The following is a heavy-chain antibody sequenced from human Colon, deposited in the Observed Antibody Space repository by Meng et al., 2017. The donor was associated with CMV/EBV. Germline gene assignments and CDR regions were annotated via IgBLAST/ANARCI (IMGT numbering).Heavy chain of an antibody. CDR2: ISAYTGYT. CDR1: GYTSTNYG. D-gene: IGHD1-26*01. CDR3: VRESQSGSYIYLQH. Sequence: VHLLRSEAEVKKPGVSLKVSCKDAGYTSTNYGISWVRQSPGQGLEWMGWISAYTGYTYYAQKFQGRVTMTTDTSTSTAHMELRSLSSDDTAVYYCVRESQSGSYIYLQHWGQGTLVTVSS. V-gene: IGHV1-18*01. J-gene: IGHJ1*01.